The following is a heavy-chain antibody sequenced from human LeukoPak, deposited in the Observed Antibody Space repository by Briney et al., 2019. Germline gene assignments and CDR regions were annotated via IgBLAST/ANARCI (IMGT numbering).Heavy chain of an antibody. D-gene: IGHD4-17*01. CDR1: GGSISSGGYY. CDR2: IYYSGST. J-gene: IGHJ6*04. Sequence: PSQTLSLTCTVSGGSISSGGYYWSWIRQHPGKGLEWIVYIYYSGSTYYNPSLKSRVTISVDTSKNQFSLKLSSVTAADTAVYYCARGRGTTVTSYYYYGMDVWGKGTTVTVSS. V-gene: IGHV4-31*03. CDR3: ARGRGTTVTSYYYYGMDV.